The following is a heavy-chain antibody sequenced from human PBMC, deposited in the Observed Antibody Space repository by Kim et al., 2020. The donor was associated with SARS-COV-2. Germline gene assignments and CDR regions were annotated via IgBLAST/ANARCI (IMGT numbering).Heavy chain of an antibody. V-gene: IGHV1-18*01. CDR3: AAGTSGSRWYFDL. J-gene: IGHJ2*01. Sequence: YAQKLQGRVTMTPDTSTSTAYMELRSLRSDDTAVYYCAAGTSGSRWYFDLWGRGTLVTVSS. D-gene: IGHD3-10*01.